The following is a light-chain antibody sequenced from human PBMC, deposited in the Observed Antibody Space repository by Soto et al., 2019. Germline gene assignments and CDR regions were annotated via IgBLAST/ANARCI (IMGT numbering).Light chain of an antibody. CDR1: SSDVGGYNY. Sequence: QSVLTPPASVSGSPGQSITISCTGTSSDVGGYNYVSWYQQHPGKAPKLMIYDVRNRHSGVSNRFSGSKSVNTASLTISGPQAEYEAESYWSSYTTIFTYVIGPGTKVTVL. V-gene: IGLV2-14*01. CDR2: DVR. CDR3: SSYTTIFTYV. J-gene: IGLJ1*01.